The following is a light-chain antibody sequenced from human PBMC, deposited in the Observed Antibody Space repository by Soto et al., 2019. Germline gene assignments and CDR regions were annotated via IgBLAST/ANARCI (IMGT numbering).Light chain of an antibody. Sequence: QSVLTQPASVSGSPGQSIAISCTGTSSDVGGYTYVSWYQQHPGKAPKLMIYDVSSRPSGVSDHFTGSKSGNTASLTISGLQSEDEADYYCSSYTSTHSYVFGTGTKVTVL. J-gene: IGLJ1*01. CDR3: SSYTSTHSYV. CDR1: SSDVGGYTY. CDR2: DVS. V-gene: IGLV2-14*01.